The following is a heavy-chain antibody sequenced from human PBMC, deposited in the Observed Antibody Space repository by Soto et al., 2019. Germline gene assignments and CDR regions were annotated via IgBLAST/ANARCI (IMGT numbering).Heavy chain of an antibody. CDR1: GGSISSGGYY. CDR3: ASSILATASRRPDEYMDV. V-gene: IGHV4-31*03. Sequence: PSETLSLTCTVSGGSISSGGYYWSWIRQHPGKGMEWIGYIYYSGSTYYNPSLKSRVTISVDTSKNQFYMKLSSVTAADKAAYYCASSILATASRRPDEYMDVWGKGTKVTVS. D-gene: IGHD5-12*01. J-gene: IGHJ6*03. CDR2: IYYSGST.